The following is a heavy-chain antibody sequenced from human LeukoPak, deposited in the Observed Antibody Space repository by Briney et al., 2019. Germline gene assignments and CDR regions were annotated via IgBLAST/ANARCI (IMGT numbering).Heavy chain of an antibody. CDR3: ARKRGGLLWFGETPFDY. V-gene: IGHV1-18*01. J-gene: IGHJ4*02. Sequence: GASVKVSCKASGYTFTNYGISWVRQAPGQGLEWMGWISAYNDNTNYAQKLQGSVTMTTDTSTSTAYMELRSLRSDDTAVYYCARKRGGLLWFGETPFDYWGQGTLVTVSS. CDR2: ISAYNDNT. D-gene: IGHD3-10*01. CDR1: GYTFTNYG.